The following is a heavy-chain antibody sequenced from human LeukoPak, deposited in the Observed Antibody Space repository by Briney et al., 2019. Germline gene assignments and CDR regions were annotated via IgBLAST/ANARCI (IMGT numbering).Heavy chain of an antibody. CDR2: ISSSSSFI. V-gene: IGHV3-21*01. CDR3: ARDQGFYHHDGFDI. CDR1: GFTFSSYI. J-gene: IGHJ3*02. D-gene: IGHD3-16*02. Sequence: PGGSLRLSCAASGFTFSSYIMNWVRQAPGKGLEWVSSISSSSSFIYYADSVKGRFTISRDNAKNSLYLQMNNLRAEDTAVYYCARDQGFYHHDGFDIWGRGTMVTVSS.